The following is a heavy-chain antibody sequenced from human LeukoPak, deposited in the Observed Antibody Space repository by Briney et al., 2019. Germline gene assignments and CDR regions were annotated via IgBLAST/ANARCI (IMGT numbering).Heavy chain of an antibody. V-gene: IGHV6-1*01. J-gene: IGHJ5*01. CDR3: ARIITAAADS. D-gene: IGHD6-13*01. CDR2: TYYRSEWFN. Sequence: KDSQTLSLTCAISGDIVSSNSATWNWIRQSPSRGLEWLGRTYYRSEWFNDYAVSVKSRITIDPDTSKNHFSLHLNSVTPEDTAMYYCARIITAAADSWGQGTLVTVSS. CDR1: GDIVSSNSAT.